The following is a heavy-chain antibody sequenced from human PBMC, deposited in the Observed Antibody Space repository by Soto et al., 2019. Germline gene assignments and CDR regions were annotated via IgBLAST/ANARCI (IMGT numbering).Heavy chain of an antibody. CDR1: GFPFGTTD. CDR3: AKNSGWFNT. CDR2: IDGSGGIT. J-gene: IGHJ5*02. D-gene: IGHD3-10*01. V-gene: IGHV3-23*01. Sequence: QLLQSGGGLVQPGGSLTLSCAASGFPFGTTDMSWVRQAPGEGLELVSTIDGSGGITFYADSVKGRFTISRDNSRNTVYLQLNSLRGDDTDLYYGAKNSGWFNTWGQGALVTVSS.